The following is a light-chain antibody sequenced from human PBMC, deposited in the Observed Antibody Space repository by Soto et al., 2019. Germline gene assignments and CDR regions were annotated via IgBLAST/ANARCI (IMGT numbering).Light chain of an antibody. V-gene: IGKV3-15*01. CDR3: QQYNNWPPWT. J-gene: IGKJ1*01. CDR1: QSVSSN. Sequence: ETVMTQSPATLSVSPGERAALSCRASQSVSSNLAWYQQKPGQAPRLLIYCASTRATGIPARFSGSGSGTEFTLTISSLQSEDFAVYYCQQYNNWPPWTFGQGTKVEIK. CDR2: CAS.